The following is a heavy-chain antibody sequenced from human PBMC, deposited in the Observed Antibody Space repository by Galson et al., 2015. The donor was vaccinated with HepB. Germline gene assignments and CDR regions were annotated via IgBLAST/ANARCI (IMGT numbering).Heavy chain of an antibody. CDR1: GFTFSSYA. V-gene: IGHV3-30*04. Sequence: SLRLSCAASGFTFSSYAMHWVRQAPGKGLEWVAVISYDGSNKYYADSAEGRFTISRDNSKNTLYLQMNSLRAEDTAVYYCARDRRRIAAAGTSDWFDPWGQGTLVTVSS. D-gene: IGHD6-13*01. J-gene: IGHJ5*02. CDR3: ARDRRRIAAAGTSDWFDP. CDR2: ISYDGSNK.